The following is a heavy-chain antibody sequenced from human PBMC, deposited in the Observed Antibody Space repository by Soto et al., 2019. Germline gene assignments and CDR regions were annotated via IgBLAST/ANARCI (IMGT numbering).Heavy chain of an antibody. D-gene: IGHD1-7*01. CDR3: ARMVAGITGTTSYRKRPYNWFDP. V-gene: IGHV1-46*01. J-gene: IGHJ5*02. Sequence: ASVKVSCKASGYTFTSYYMHWVRQAPGQGLEWMGIINPSGGSTSHAQKFQGRVTMTRDTSTSTVYMELSSLRSEDTAVYYCARMVAGITGTTSYRKRPYNWFDPWGQGTLVTVSS. CDR1: GYTFTSYY. CDR2: INPSGGST.